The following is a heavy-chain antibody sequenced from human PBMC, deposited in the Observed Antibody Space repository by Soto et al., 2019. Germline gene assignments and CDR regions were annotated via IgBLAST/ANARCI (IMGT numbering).Heavy chain of an antibody. D-gene: IGHD2-8*01. CDR2: VSGYNGDT. CDR3: AKNGQPPYYYYGMDV. Sequence: QGQLVQSGPEVKKPGASVKVSCKASGYTFSRYGISWVRQAPGQGLEWMGWVSGYNGDTKYAQKVQGRVTMTIDTSXXPAYMELRSLTSDDTAIYYCAKNGQPPYYYYGMDVWGQGTTVTVSS. CDR1: GYTFSRYG. V-gene: IGHV1-18*01. J-gene: IGHJ6*02.